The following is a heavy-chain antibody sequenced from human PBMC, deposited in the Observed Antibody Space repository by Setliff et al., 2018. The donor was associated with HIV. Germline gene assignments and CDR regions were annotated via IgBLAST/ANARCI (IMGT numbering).Heavy chain of an antibody. Sequence: GASVKVSCKASGGTFSSYVISWVRQAPGQGPEWMGGIIPMYGVANYAQQSQGRVTITTDESTSTAYMELSSLRSEDTAVYYCALPYCGGGNCWSSASLPPAGWFDPWGQGTLVTVSS. CDR2: IIPMYGVA. J-gene: IGHJ5*02. CDR1: GGTFSSYV. CDR3: ALPYCGGGNCWSSASLPPAGWFDP. D-gene: IGHD2-15*01. V-gene: IGHV1-69*05.